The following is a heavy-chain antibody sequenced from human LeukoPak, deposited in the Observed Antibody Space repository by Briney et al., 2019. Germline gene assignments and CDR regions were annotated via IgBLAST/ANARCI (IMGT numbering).Heavy chain of an antibody. J-gene: IGHJ4*02. D-gene: IGHD3-22*01. V-gene: IGHV3-33*01. Sequence: PGGSLRLSCAASGVTFNNYGMHWVRQAPGKGLEWVAAIWYDGSNKYYADSVKGRFTISRDNSKNTLYLQMNSLRAEDTALYYCARGQEYYYDSSAYSKFDYWGQGTLVTVSS. CDR1: GVTFNNYG. CDR3: ARGQEYYYDSSAYSKFDY. CDR2: IWYDGSNK.